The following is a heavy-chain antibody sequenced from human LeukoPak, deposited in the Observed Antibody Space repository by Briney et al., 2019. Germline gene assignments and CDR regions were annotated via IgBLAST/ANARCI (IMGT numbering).Heavy chain of an antibody. CDR3: ARDSHDYGDSLRVDY. CDR2: IKQDGSEK. D-gene: IGHD4-17*01. Sequence: GGSLRLSCAASGFTFSSYWMSWVRQAPGKGLEWVADIKQDGSEKNYVDSVKGRFTISRDNAKNSLYLQMNSLRAEDTAVYYCARDSHDYGDSLRVDYWGQGTLVTVSS. J-gene: IGHJ4*02. CDR1: GFTFSSYW. V-gene: IGHV3-7*01.